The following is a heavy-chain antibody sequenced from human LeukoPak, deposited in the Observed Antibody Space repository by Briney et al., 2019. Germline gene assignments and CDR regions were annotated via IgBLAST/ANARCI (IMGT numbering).Heavy chain of an antibody. CDR2: INHSGST. D-gene: IGHD4-17*01. V-gene: IGHV4-34*01. CDR1: GGSFSGYY. J-gene: IGHJ4*02. Sequence: SETLPLTCAVYGGSFSGYYWSWIRQPPGKGLEWIGEINHSGSTNYNPSLKSRVTISVDTSKNQFSLKLSSVTAADTAVYYCARARRTVTTSFDYWGQGTLVTVSS. CDR3: ARARRTVTTSFDY.